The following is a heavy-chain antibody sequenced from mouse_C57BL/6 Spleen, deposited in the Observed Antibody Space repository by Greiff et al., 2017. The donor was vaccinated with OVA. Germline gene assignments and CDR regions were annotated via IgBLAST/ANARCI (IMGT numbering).Heavy chain of an antibody. J-gene: IGHJ3*01. CDR2: IYPRSGNT. V-gene: IGHV1-81*01. CDR3: ARRDSKGAWFAY. Sequence: QVQLQQSGAELARPGASVKLSCKASGYTFTSYGISWVKQRTGQGLEWIGEIYPRSGNTSYNEKFKGKATLTADKSSSTAYMELRSLTSEDSAVYFCARRDSKGAWFAYWGQGTLVTVSA. D-gene: IGHD2-5*01. CDR1: GYTFTSYG.